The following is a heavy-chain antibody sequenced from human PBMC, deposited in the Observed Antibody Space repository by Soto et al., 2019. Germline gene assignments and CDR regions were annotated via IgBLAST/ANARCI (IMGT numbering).Heavy chain of an antibody. CDR2: INPNSGGT. CDR1: GYAFTGYY. J-gene: IGHJ4*02. CDR3: ARGDIAVAGSIDD. V-gene: IGHV1-2*04. Sequence: ASVKVSCKASGYAFTGYYMHWVRQAPGQGLEWMGWINPNSGGTNYAQKFQGWVTMTRDTSISTAYMELSRLRSDDTAVYYCARGDIAVAGSIDDWGQGTLVTVSS. D-gene: IGHD6-19*01.